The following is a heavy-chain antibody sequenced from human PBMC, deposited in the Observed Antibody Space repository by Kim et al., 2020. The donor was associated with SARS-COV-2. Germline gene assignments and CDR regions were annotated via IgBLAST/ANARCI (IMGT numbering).Heavy chain of an antibody. J-gene: IGHJ4*02. CDR2: IYYSGST. D-gene: IGHD3-22*01. V-gene: IGHV4-39*01. CDR1: GGSISSSSYY. CDR3: ARRTGDYDSSGYYVDY. Sequence: SETLSLTCTVSGGSISSSSYYWGWIRQPPGKGLEWIGSIYYSGSTYYNPSLKSRVTISVDTSKNQFSLKLSSVTAADTAVYYCARRTGDYDSSGYYVDYWGQGTLVTVSS.